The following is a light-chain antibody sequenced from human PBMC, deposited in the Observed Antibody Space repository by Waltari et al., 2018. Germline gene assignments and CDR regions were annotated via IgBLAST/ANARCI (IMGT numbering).Light chain of an antibody. CDR3: QAWDSRTVV. V-gene: IGLV3-1*01. CDR2: QDS. CDR1: KLGDKH. J-gene: IGLJ2*01. Sequence: SYDLTQAPSVSVSPGQTATISCSGDKLGDKHVCWYQQKPGHSPLLVIYQDSKRPSGIPELFSGFNSGNTATLTISGTQALDEADYYCQAWDSRTVVFGGGTKLTVL.